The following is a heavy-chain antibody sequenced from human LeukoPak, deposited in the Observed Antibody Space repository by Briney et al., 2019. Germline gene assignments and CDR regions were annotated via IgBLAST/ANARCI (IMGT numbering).Heavy chain of an antibody. CDR3: ARGDPHADL. CDR2: ITISGHTK. CDR1: VCDLNTYE. Sequence: GGSLRLSCVASVCDLNTYEMNRVRQAPGKGLEWIADITISGHTKNYADSVKGRFTISRDNAGTSLYLQMNSLRVEDTGVYYCARGDPHADLWGQGTLVTVSS. V-gene: IGHV3-48*03. J-gene: IGHJ5*02.